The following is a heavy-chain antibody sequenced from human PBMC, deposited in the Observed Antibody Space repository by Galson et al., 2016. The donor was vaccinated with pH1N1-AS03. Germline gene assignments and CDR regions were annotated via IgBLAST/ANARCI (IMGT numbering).Heavy chain of an antibody. CDR1: GDSISSNHW. D-gene: IGHD6-25*01. J-gene: IGHJ4*01. CDR3: ARAGQRHRVGDY. CDR2: IYHNGNS. Sequence: SETLSLTCAVSGDSISSNHWWTWVRQPPGKGLEWIAEIYHNGNSNYNPTLKSRVSISVDKSKNQFSLNLSSVTAADTAMYYCARAGQRHRVGDYWGHGTLVTVSS. V-gene: IGHV4-4*02.